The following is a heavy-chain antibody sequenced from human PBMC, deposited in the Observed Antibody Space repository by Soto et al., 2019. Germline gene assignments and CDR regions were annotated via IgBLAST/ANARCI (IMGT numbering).Heavy chain of an antibody. Sequence: GGSLRLSCAASGFTVSSNYMSWVRQAPGKGLEWVSVIYSGGSTYYADSVKGRFTISRDNSKNTLYLQMNSLRAEDTDVYYCASSGYSYAYPYYYGMDVWGQGTTVTVSS. CDR2: IYSGGST. V-gene: IGHV3-53*01. D-gene: IGHD5-18*01. CDR1: GFTVSSNY. CDR3: ASSGYSYAYPYYYGMDV. J-gene: IGHJ6*02.